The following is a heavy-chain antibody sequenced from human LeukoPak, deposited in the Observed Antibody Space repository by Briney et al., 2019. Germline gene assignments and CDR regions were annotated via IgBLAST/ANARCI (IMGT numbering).Heavy chain of an antibody. Sequence: SETLSLTCTVSGGSISSSSYYWGWIRQPPGKGLEWIGSIYYSGSTYYNPSLKSRVTISVDTSKNQFSLKLSSVTAADTAVYYCARDHYNYYFDYWGQGTLVTVSS. V-gene: IGHV4-39*07. CDR2: IYYSGST. J-gene: IGHJ4*02. CDR3: ARDHYNYYFDY. D-gene: IGHD5-24*01. CDR1: GGSISSSSYY.